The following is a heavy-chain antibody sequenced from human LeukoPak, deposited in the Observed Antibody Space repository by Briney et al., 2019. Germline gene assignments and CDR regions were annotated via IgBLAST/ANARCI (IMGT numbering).Heavy chain of an antibody. CDR1: GGSISTYY. D-gene: IGHD3-10*01. J-gene: IGHJ4*02. CDR2: ISYSGST. V-gene: IGHV4-59*01. Sequence: SETLSLTCTVSGGSISTYYWSWIRQPPGKGLEWIGYISYSGSTNYNPSLKSRVTIPLDKSKNQFSLRLNSVTAADTAVYYCARVRYYGSGSYWFYFDYWGPGTLVTVSS. CDR3: ARVRYYGSGSYWFYFDY.